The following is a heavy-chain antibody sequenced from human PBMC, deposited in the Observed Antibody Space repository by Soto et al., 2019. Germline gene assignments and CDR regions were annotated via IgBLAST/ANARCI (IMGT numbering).Heavy chain of an antibody. CDR3: AKEGGDYADYSGEFDP. D-gene: IGHD4-17*01. J-gene: IGHJ5*02. CDR1: GFTFSSYG. CDR2: ISYDGSNK. Sequence: QVQLVESGGGVVQPGRSLRLSCAASGFTFSSYGMHWVRQAPGKGLEWVAVISYDGSNKYYADSVKGRFTISRDNSTNTLYLQMNSLRDEETAVYYCAKEGGDYADYSGEFDPWGQGTLVTVSS. V-gene: IGHV3-30*18.